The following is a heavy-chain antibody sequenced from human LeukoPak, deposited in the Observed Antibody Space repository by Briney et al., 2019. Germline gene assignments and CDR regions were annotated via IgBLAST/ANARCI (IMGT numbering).Heavy chain of an antibody. CDR1: GFTFSSYS. Sequence: PGGSLRLSCAASGFTFSSYSMNWVRQAPGKGLEWVSSISSSSSYIYYADSVKGRFTISRDNAKNSLYLQMNSPRAEDTAVYYCARDRGYDFWSGYTVYGMDVWGQGTTVTVSS. V-gene: IGHV3-21*01. CDR3: ARDRGYDFWSGYTVYGMDV. CDR2: ISSSSSYI. J-gene: IGHJ6*02. D-gene: IGHD3-3*01.